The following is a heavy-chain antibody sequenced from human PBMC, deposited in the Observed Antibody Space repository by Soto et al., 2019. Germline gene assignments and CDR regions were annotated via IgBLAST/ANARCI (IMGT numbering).Heavy chain of an antibody. J-gene: IGHJ3*02. D-gene: IGHD3-22*01. CDR3: ARRDYYDSSGPHGAFDI. CDR2: INPSGGST. Sequence: GASVKVSCKASGYTFTSYYMHWVRQAPGQGLEWMGIINPSGGSTSYAQKFQGRVTMTRDTSTSTVYMELSSLRSEDTAVYYCARRDYYDSSGPHGAFDIWGQGTMVTVSS. V-gene: IGHV1-46*01. CDR1: GYTFTSYY.